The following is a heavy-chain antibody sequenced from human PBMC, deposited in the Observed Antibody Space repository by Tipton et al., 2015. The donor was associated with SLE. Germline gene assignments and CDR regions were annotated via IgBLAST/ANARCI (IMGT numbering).Heavy chain of an antibody. CDR1: GGSFSGYY. Sequence: TLSLTCAVYGGSFSGYYWSWIRQPPGKGLEWIGSIYYSGSTYSNPSLKSRVTISVDTSKNQFSLKLSSVTAADTAVYYCVRELDTFEVWGPGTLVTVSS. CDR2: IYYSGST. J-gene: IGHJ3*01. V-gene: IGHV4-34*01. CDR3: VRELDTFEV. D-gene: IGHD4-23*01.